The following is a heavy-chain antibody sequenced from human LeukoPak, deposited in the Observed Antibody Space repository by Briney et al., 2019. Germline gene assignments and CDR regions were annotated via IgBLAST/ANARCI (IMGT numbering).Heavy chain of an antibody. V-gene: IGHV3-21*01. CDR1: GFTFSSYS. D-gene: IGHD3-22*01. Sequence: GGSLRLSCAASGFTFSSYSMNWVRQAPGKGLEWVSSISSSSSYIYYADSVMGRSTISRDNAKNSVYLQINSLRAEDTAIYYCARRGYSDSSGYDYWGQGTLVTVSS. J-gene: IGHJ4*02. CDR3: ARRGYSDSSGYDY. CDR2: ISSSSSYI.